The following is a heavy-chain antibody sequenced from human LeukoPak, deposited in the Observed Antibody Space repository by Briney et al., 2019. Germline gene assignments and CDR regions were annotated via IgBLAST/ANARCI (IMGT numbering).Heavy chain of an antibody. CDR3: AKDIEEWLVKGGGCFDY. CDR2: ISYDGSNK. D-gene: IGHD6-19*01. J-gene: IGHJ4*02. Sequence: GGSLRLSCAASGFIFSNSAMHWVRQAPGRGLEWVAVISYDGSNKYYADSVKGRFTISRDNSKNTLYLQMNSLRAEDTAVYYCAKDIEEWLVKGGGCFDYWGQGTLVTVSS. V-gene: IGHV3-30*18. CDR1: GFIFSNSA.